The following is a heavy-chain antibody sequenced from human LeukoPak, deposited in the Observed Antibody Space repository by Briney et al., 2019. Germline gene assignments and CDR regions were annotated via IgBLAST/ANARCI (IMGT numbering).Heavy chain of an antibody. CDR3: ARPKLRYFDWYDAFDI. J-gene: IGHJ3*02. V-gene: IGHV3-30*04. CDR1: GFTFSSYA. CDR2: ISYDGSNK. Sequence: GGSLRLSCAASGFTFSSYAMHWVRQAPGKGLEWVAVISYDGSNKYYADSVKGRFTISGDNSKNTLYLQMNSLRAEDTAVYYCARPKLRYFDWYDAFDIWGQGTMVTVSS. D-gene: IGHD3-9*01.